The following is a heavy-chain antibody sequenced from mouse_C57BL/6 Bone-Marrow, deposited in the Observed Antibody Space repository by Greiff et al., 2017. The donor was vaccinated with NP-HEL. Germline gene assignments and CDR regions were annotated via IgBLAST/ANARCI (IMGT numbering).Heavy chain of an antibody. CDR1: GFTFSDFY. Sequence: EVKLVESGGGLVQSGRSLRLSCATSGFTFSDFYMEWVRQAPGKGLEWIAASRNKANDYTTEYSASVKGRFIVSRDTSQSLLYLQMNALRAEDTAIYYCARDAGEAMDYWGQGTSVTVSS. J-gene: IGHJ4*01. CDR3: ARDAGEAMDY. CDR2: SRNKANDYTT. V-gene: IGHV7-1*01.